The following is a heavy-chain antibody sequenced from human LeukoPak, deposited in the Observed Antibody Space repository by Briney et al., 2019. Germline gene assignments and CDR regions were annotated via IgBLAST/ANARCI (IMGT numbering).Heavy chain of an antibody. CDR1: GFTFSSYA. V-gene: IGHV3-23*01. J-gene: IGHJ4*02. CDR2: ISGSGGST. CDR3: ANFSSGWCGFDY. D-gene: IGHD6-19*01. Sequence: GGSLRLSCAASGFTFSSYAMSWVRQAPGKGLEWVSAISGSGGSTYYADSVKGRFTISRDDSKNTLYLQMNSLRAEDTAVYYCANFSSGWCGFDYWGQGTLVTVSS.